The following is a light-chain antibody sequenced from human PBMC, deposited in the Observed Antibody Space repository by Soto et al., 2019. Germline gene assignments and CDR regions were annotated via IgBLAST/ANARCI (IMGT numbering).Light chain of an antibody. CDR1: SRDIGGYNY. CDR2: EVS. CDR3: SSYVNYNTFVI. J-gene: IGLJ7*01. Sequence: QSVLTQPASVSGSPGQSITISCTGTSRDIGGYNYVSWHQQHPGKAPKVIITEVSNRPSGVSDRFSGSKSGNTASLTISGLQAEYEADYYCSSYVNYNTFVIFGGGTQLTVL. V-gene: IGLV2-14*01.